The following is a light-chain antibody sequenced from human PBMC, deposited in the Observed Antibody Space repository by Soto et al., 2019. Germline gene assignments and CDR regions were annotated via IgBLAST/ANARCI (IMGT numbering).Light chain of an antibody. Sequence: EVVMTQSPATVSVSPGERATLSCRASHSVSSSLAWYQQKPGQAPRLLISGASTRAAGIPARFSGSGSGTEFTLTISRLQPDDVATYYCLQYSSHSWTFGQGTKVDIK. CDR2: GAS. CDR1: HSVSSS. CDR3: LQYSSHSWT. V-gene: IGKV3-15*01. J-gene: IGKJ1*01.